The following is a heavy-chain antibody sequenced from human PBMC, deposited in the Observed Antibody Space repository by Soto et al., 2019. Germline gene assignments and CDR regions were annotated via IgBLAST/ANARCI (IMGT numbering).Heavy chain of an antibody. D-gene: IGHD5-12*01. CDR2: IIPMYDTT. CDR3: ARTRDSTWIQTPVPADRFDT. CDR1: GGTFSSDA. V-gene: IGHV1-69*06. J-gene: IGHJ5*02. Sequence: QVQLVQSGAEVKKPGSSVKVSCKSSGGTFSSDAMSWLRQAPGQGLEWMGGIIPMYDTTNYAQKFKGRVTITSYKSTTTPSMELIGLNLDDTAVYFCARTRDSTWIQTPVPADRFDTWGQGTVVTVTA.